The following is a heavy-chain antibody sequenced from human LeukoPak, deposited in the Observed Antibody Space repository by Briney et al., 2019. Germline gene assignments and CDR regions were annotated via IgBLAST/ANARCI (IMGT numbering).Heavy chain of an antibody. CDR3: ARARRDGYNYLDY. V-gene: IGHV4-39*07. J-gene: IGHJ4*02. CDR1: GGSISSSMYY. Sequence: PSETLSLTCTVSGGSISSSMYYWAWIRQPPGRGLEWIGNILYSGSTYYNPSLKSRVTISVDTSKNQFSLKLSSVTAADTAVYYCARARRDGYNYLDYWGQGTLVTVSS. D-gene: IGHD5-24*01. CDR2: ILYSGST.